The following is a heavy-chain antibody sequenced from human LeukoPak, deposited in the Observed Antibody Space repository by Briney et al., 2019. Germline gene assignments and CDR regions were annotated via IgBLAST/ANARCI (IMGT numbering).Heavy chain of an antibody. CDR2: ISGSGGST. V-gene: IGHV3-23*01. CDR3: AKNFRGYSYAINDY. CDR1: GFTFSSYA. D-gene: IGHD5-18*01. J-gene: IGHJ4*02. Sequence: GGSLRLSCAASGFTFSSYAMSWVRQAPGKGLEWVSAISGSGGSTYYADSVKGRFTISRDNAKNSLYLQMNSLRAEDTAVYYCAKNFRGYSYAINDYWGQGTLVTVSS.